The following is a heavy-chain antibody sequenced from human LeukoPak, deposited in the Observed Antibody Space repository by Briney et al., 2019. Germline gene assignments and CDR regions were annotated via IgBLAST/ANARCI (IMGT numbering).Heavy chain of an antibody. CDR3: AREEVPAAIPVFGY. V-gene: IGHV1-2*02. D-gene: IGHD2-2*02. Sequence: ASVKVSCKASGYTFTGYYMHRVRRAPGQGLEWMGWINPNSGGTNYAQKFQGRVTMTRDTSISTAYMELSRLRSDDTAVYYCAREEVPAAIPVFGYWGQGTLVTVSS. J-gene: IGHJ4*02. CDR1: GYTFTGYY. CDR2: INPNSGGT.